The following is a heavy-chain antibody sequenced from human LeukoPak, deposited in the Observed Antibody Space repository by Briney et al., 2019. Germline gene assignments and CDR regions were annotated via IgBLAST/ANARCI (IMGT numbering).Heavy chain of an antibody. D-gene: IGHD3-10*01. CDR3: ARASGDGSGSYYFDY. Sequence: SETLSLTCAVFGGSFSGYYWNWIRQPPGKGLEWIGQINPSRNTNYNPSLKSRVTISVDTSKNQFSLKLSSVTAADTAVYYCARASGDGSGSYYFDYWGQGTLVTVSS. CDR1: GGSFSGYY. CDR2: INPSRNT. J-gene: IGHJ4*02. V-gene: IGHV4-34*01.